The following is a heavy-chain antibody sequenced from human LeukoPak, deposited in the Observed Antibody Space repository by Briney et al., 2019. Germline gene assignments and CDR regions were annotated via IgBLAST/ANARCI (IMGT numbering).Heavy chain of an antibody. Sequence: GESLKISCKASGYTFTRYWIGWVRQMPGKGLEWMGIIYPSDSDTRYSPSFQGQVTISADKSISTAYLQWSSLKASDTAIYFCARHEGSSSWFDPWGQGTLVTVSS. D-gene: IGHD6-6*01. CDR2: IYPSDSDT. CDR3: ARHEGSSSWFDP. V-gene: IGHV5-51*01. CDR1: GYTFTRYW. J-gene: IGHJ5*02.